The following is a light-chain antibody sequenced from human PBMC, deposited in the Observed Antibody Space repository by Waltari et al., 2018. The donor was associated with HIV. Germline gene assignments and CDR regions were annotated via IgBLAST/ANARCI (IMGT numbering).Light chain of an antibody. CDR2: RAS. J-gene: IGKJ1*01. CDR1: QSIGTY. V-gene: IGKV1-5*03. CDR3: QEYNGYPWT. Sequence: DIQMTQSPSTLSASIGDRVTITCRASQSIGTYLAWFQQTPGKAPKLLIYRASTLQSGVPSRFSGSGSGTEFTLTISSLQPDDFATYVCQEYNGYPWTFGQGTKVEIK.